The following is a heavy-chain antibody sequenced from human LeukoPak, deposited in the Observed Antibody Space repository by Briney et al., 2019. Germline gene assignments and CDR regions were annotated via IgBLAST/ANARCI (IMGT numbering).Heavy chain of an antibody. D-gene: IGHD1-14*01. Sequence: ASVKVSCKASGDTFTGYYMHWVRQAPGQGLEWMGWINPNSGGTNYAQKFQGRVTMTRDTSISTAYMELSRLRSDDTAVYYCARAPLGMGYMDVWGKGTTVTVSS. CDR2: INPNSGGT. V-gene: IGHV1-2*02. J-gene: IGHJ6*03. CDR3: ARAPLGMGYMDV. CDR1: GDTFTGYY.